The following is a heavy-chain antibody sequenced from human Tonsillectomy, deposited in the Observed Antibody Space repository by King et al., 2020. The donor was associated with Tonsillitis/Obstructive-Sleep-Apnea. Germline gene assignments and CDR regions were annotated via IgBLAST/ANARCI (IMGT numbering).Heavy chain of an antibody. J-gene: IGHJ6*04. D-gene: IGHD3-3*01. Sequence: VTLKESGPTLVKPPQTLTLTCTFSGFSLSTSGVGVGWIRQPPGKALEWLALIYWDDDKRYSPSLKSRLTITKDTSKNQVVLTMTNMDPVDTATYYCAHLHYDFWSGYSIEDVWGKAATVTVSS. CDR1: GFSLSTSGVG. CDR3: AHLHYDFWSGYSIEDV. V-gene: IGHV2-5*02. CDR2: IYWDDDK.